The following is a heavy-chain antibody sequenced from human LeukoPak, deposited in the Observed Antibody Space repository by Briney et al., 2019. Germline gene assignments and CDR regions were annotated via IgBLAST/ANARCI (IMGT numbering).Heavy chain of an antibody. V-gene: IGHV3-23*01. D-gene: IGHD3-9*01. CDR1: GFTFSGSA. CDR3: AKDAMEELRYFDWLFYYYYMDV. CDR2: IRPSGDNT. Sequence: GGSLRLSCAASGFTFSGSAMHWVRQASGKGLEWVSSIRPSGDNTYYGDSVKGRFTISRDNSKNTLYLQMNSLRAEDPAVYYCAKDAMEELRYFDWLFYYYYMDVWGKGTTVTISS. J-gene: IGHJ6*03.